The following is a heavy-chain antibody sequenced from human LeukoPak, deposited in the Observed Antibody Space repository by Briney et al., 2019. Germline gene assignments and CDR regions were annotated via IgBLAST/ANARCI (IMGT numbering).Heavy chain of an antibody. CDR1: GGSTSSSSYY. CDR3: ARKIRDYDSSGYYRYGMDV. Sequence: SETLSLTCTVSGGSTSSSSYYWGWIRQPPGKGLEWVGSIYYSGSAYYNPSLKSRVTISVDTSKNQFSLKLSSVTAADTAVYYCARKIRDYDSSGYYRYGMDVWGQGTTVTVSS. D-gene: IGHD3-22*01. J-gene: IGHJ6*02. V-gene: IGHV4-39*01. CDR2: IYYSGSA.